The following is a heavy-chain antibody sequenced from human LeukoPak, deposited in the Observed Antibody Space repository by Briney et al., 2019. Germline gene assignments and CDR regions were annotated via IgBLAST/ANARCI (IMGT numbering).Heavy chain of an antibody. CDR3: ARRPLDVAAAGYYYYGMDV. V-gene: IGHV4-39*01. D-gene: IGHD6-13*01. J-gene: IGHJ6*02. CDR2: IYYSGST. Sequence: PSETLSLTCTVSGGSISSSSYYWGWIRQPPGKGLEWIGSIYYSGSTYYNPSLKSRVTISVDASTNQFSLKLSSVTAADTAVYYCARRPLDVAAAGYYYYGMDVWGQGTTVTVSS. CDR1: GGSISSSSYY.